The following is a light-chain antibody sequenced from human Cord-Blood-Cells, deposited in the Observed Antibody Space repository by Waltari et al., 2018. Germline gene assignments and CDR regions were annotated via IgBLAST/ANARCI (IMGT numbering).Light chain of an antibody. CDR2: AAS. CDR3: QQSYSTPYT. Sequence: DIQMTQSPSSLSASVGDRVTITCRASQSISSYLNWYQQKPGKAPKLLIYAASSLQSGVPLKVSGSGSWTDFTLTISRLQPEDFATYHCQQSYSTPYTFGQGTKLEIK. J-gene: IGKJ2*01. V-gene: IGKV1-39*01. CDR1: QSISSY.